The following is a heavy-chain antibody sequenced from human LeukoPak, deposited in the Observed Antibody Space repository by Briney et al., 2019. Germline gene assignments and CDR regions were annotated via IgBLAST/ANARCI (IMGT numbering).Heavy chain of an antibody. CDR2: INHSGST. V-gene: IGHV4-34*01. CDR3: ARGTKYRGFDY. Sequence: SETLSLTWALFGGSFSGYYWSWIRQPPGKGLEWIGEINHSGSTNYNPSLKSRVTISVDTSKNQFSLKLSSVTAADTAVYYCARGTKYRGFDYWGQGTLVTVSS. J-gene: IGHJ4*02. CDR1: GGSFSGYY. D-gene: IGHD2-2*01.